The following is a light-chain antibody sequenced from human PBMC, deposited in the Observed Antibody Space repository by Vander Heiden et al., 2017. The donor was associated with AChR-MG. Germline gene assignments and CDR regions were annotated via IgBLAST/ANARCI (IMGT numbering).Light chain of an antibody. V-gene: IGKV1-5*03. Sequence: DIQMTQSPSTLSASVGARVTITCRASQSISSWLAWYQQKPGKAPNLLIYKASSLESGGPSRFSGSGSGTEFTLTISSLQPDDFATYYCQQYNSYSYTFGQGTKLEIK. CDR1: QSISSW. J-gene: IGKJ2*01. CDR3: QQYNSYSYT. CDR2: KAS.